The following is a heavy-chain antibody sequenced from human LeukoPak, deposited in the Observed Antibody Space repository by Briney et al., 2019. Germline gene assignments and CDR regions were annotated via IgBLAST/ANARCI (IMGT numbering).Heavy chain of an antibody. CDR1: RDSLFSKSAA. D-gene: IGHD1-1*01. CDR3: AILRTASAFDF. V-gene: IGHV6-1*01. J-gene: IGHJ4*02. Sequence: SQTLSLTCAISRDSLFSKSAAWNWIRHSPSRGLEWLGCTYYRSKWYHEYAVSEKSRITINPDTSKDQFSLQLNSVSPEDTAIYYCAILRTASAFDFWGQGTLVTVSS. CDR2: TYYRSKWYH.